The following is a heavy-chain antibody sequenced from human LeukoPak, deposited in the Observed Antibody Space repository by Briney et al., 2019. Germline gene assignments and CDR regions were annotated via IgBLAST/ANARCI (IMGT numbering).Heavy chain of an antibody. J-gene: IGHJ6*03. V-gene: IGHV3-9*01. D-gene: IGHD3-3*01. CDR2: ISWNSGSI. Sequence: PGGSLRLSCAASGFTFDDYAMHWVRQAPGKGLEWVSGISWNSGSIGYADSVKGRFTISRDNAKNSLYLQMNSLRAEDTAVYYCARDPGGFWSGYWYYYMDVWGKGTTVTVSS. CDR1: GFTFDDYA. CDR3: ARDPGGFWSGYWYYYMDV.